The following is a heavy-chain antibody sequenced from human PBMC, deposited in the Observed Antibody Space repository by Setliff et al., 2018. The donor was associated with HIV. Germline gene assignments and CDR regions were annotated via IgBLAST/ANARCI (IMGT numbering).Heavy chain of an antibody. CDR2: IEHDGSKK. Sequence: GWSLRLSCAVSGFTFSTYGMHWVRQAPGKGLEWVTFIEHDGSKKFYADSVKGRFTISRDNSKNTLYLQMNSLRAEDTAIYYCAKNHGRSGYYDWGQGTLVTVSS. D-gene: IGHD3-22*01. CDR3: AKNHGRSGYYD. V-gene: IGHV3-30*02. J-gene: IGHJ4*02. CDR1: GFTFSTYG.